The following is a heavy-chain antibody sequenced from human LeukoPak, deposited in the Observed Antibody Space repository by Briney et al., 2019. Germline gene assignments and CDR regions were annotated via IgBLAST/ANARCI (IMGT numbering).Heavy chain of an antibody. D-gene: IGHD2-15*01. V-gene: IGHV4-4*07. J-gene: IGHJ5*02. Sequence: PSETLSVTCTVSGGSIRDYSWSWLRQPAGKGLEWIGRIYINGTTNYSPSLKSRVTMSVDTSKNQFSLRLNSVTAADTAVYYCAKTFRLRRIDPWGQGTLVTVSS. CDR1: GGSIRDYS. CDR3: AKTFRLRRIDP. CDR2: IYINGTT.